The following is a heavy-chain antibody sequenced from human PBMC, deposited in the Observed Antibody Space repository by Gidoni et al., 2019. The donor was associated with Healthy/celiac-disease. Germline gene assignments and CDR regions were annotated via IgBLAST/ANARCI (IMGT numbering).Heavy chain of an antibody. D-gene: IGHD2-21*01. V-gene: IGHV3-23*01. CDR1: GFTFSSYA. CDR2: ISGSGGST. Sequence: EVQLLESGGGLVQPGGSLRLSCAASGFTFSSYALSWVRQAPGKGLEWVSAISGSGGSTYYADSVKGRFTISRDNSKNTLYLQMNSLRAEDTAVYYCAKEFRAFSRQRRFAPIDYWGQGTLVTVSS. CDR3: AKEFRAFSRQRRFAPIDY. J-gene: IGHJ4*02.